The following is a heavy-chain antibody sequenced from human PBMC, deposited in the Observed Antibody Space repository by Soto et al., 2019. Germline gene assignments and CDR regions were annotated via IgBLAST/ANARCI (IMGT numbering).Heavy chain of an antibody. J-gene: IGHJ6*02. V-gene: IGHV4-39*01. CDR2: IYYSGST. D-gene: IGHD2-15*01. CDR3: XRVVVSPNYHYYYGLDV. CDR1: GGSISSSSYY. Sequence: SETLSLTCTVSGGSISSSSYYWGWIRQPPGKGLEWIGSIYYSGSTYYTPSLRSRVTISVDTSKNQFLLKLSSVTAAETAVYYCXRVVVSPNYHYYYGLDVWGQGTTVTVSS.